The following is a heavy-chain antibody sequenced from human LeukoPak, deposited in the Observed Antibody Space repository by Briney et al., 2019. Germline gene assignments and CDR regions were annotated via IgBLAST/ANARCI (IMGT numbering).Heavy chain of an antibody. Sequence: GGSLRLSCAASGFTFSSYAMSWVRQAPGKGLEWVSAISEWGDNTYYADCVKGPFTISRDNSKNTVYSQMDSLRAEDTAVYYCAKNPFVGYGSDYFDDWGQGTLVPVSS. CDR1: GFTFSSYA. CDR2: ISEWGDNT. CDR3: AKNPFVGYGSDYFDD. V-gene: IGHV3-23*01. D-gene: IGHD3-10*01. J-gene: IGHJ4*02.